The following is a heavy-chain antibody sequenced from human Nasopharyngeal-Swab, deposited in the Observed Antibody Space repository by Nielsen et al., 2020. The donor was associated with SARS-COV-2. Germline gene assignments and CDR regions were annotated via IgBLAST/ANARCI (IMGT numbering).Heavy chain of an antibody. D-gene: IGHD2-2*01. CDR1: GGSISSSNW. J-gene: IGHJ6*03. CDR2: IYHSGST. V-gene: IGHV4-4*02. Sequence: SETLSLTCAVSGGSISSSNWWSWVRQPPGKGLEWIGEIYHSGSTNYNPSLKSRVTISVDTSKNQFSLKLSSVTAADTAVYYCARGVVTQYYYYYYYMDVWGKGTTVTVSS. CDR3: ARGVVTQYYYYYYYMDV.